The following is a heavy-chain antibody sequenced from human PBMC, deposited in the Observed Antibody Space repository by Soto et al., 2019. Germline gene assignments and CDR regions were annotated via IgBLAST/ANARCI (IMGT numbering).Heavy chain of an antibody. CDR3: ARGSPGGVRGVRGRAFDI. V-gene: IGHV1-46*01. CDR2: INPSGGST. Sequence: ASVKVSCKASGYAFTSYYMHWVRQAPGQGLEWKGKINPSGGSTSYAQKFQGRVTMTRDTSTSTVYMELSSLRSEDTAVFYCARGSPGGVRGVRGRAFDIWGQGTMVTVSS. J-gene: IGHJ3*02. CDR1: GYAFTSYY. D-gene: IGHD3-10*01.